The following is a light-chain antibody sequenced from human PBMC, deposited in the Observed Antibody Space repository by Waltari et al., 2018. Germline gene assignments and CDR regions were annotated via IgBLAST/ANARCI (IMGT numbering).Light chain of an antibody. J-gene: IGLJ2*01. CDR1: SRRRFY. CDR3: HSRDTSSTRV. Sequence: SSELTQDPSVSVALGQTVRITCHGDSRRRFYASWYQQRPGQAPILVLYGQNNRPSGIPDRFSGSTSGNTASLTITGAQVEDEADYYCHSRDTSSTRVFGGGTRLTV. CDR2: GQN. V-gene: IGLV3-19*01.